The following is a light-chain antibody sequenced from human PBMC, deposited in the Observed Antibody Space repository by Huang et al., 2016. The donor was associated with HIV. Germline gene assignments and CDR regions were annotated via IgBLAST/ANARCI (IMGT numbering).Light chain of an antibody. Sequence: DIVMTQSPDSLAVSLGETATINCKSSQSILYNYNNKDYLAWYQQKPGQPPKLLFSWSSTRESGVPDRFSGSVSGTNFTLTISSLQSEDVAVYYCQQYYVTPPWTFGQGTKVEIK. J-gene: IGKJ1*01. CDR1: QSILYNYNNKDY. V-gene: IGKV4-1*01. CDR2: WSS. CDR3: QQYYVTPPWT.